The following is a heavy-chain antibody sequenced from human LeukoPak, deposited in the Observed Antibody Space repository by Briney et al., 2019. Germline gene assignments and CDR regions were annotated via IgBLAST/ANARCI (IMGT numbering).Heavy chain of an antibody. J-gene: IGHJ5*02. CDR3: AKDRFGYSVGWFFDP. CDR1: GFTFNNYA. CDR2: ITGSSGGT. Sequence: GGSLRLSCAASGFTFNNYAMNWVRQAPGKGLDWVSGITGSSGGTYYADSVKGRFTISRDSSKNTLYLQMKSLRVEDTAVYYCAKDRFGYSVGWFFDPWGQGTLVTVSS. D-gene: IGHD6-19*01. V-gene: IGHV3-23*01.